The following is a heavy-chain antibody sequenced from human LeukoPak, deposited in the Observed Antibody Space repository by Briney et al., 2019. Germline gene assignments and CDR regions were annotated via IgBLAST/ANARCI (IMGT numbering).Heavy chain of an antibody. CDR3: ARHYYDSSGYRFDY. J-gene: IGHJ4*02. V-gene: IGHV4-59*08. D-gene: IGHD3-22*01. Sequence: SETLSLTCTVSGRSIRGYYWTWIRQPAGKGLEWIGYIYYSGSTNYNPSLKSRVTISVDTSKNQFSLKLSSVTAADTAVYYCARHYYDSSGYRFDYWGQGTLVTVSS. CDR2: IYYSGST. CDR1: GRSIRGYY.